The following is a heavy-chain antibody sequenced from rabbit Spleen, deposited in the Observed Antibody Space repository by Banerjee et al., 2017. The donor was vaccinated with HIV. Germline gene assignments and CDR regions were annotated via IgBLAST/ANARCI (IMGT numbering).Heavy chain of an antibody. CDR2: IYGGSSGTT. CDR3: ARDGTSICVDLDL. V-gene: IGHV1S45*01. CDR1: GFSFSSSYW. J-gene: IGHJ4*01. D-gene: IGHD1-1*01. Sequence: QEQLEESGGDLVKPEGSLTLTCTASGFSFSSSYWICWVRQAPGKGLEWIACIYGGSSGTTHYASWAKGRFTISKTSSTTVTLQMTSLTAADTATYFCARDGTSICVDLDLWGPGTLVTVS.